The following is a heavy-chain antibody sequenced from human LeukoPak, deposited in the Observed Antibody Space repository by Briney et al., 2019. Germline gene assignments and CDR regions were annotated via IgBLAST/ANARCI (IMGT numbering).Heavy chain of an antibody. CDR2: INPNSGGT. CDR1: GYTFTGYY. CDR3: ASSGYDGGGGPSPYY. J-gene: IGHJ4*02. Sequence: GASVKVSCKASGYTFTGYYMHWVRQAPGQGLEWIGWINPNSGGTNYAQKFQGRVTMTRDTSISTAYMELSRLRSDDTAVYYCASSGYDGGGGPSPYYWGQGTLVTVSS. V-gene: IGHV1-2*02. D-gene: IGHD5-12*01.